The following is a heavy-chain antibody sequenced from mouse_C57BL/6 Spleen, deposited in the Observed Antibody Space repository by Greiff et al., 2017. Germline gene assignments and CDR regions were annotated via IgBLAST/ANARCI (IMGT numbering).Heavy chain of an antibody. V-gene: IGHV1-80*01. CDR2: IYPGDGDT. D-gene: IGHD2-3*01. CDR1: GYAFSSYW. Sequence: QVHVKQSGAELVKPGASVKISCKASGYAFSSYWMNWVKQRPGKGLEWIGQIYPGDGDTNYNGKFKGKATLTADKSSSTAYMQLSSLTSEDSAVYFCARFGYYSGAMDYWGQGTSVTVSS. J-gene: IGHJ4*01. CDR3: ARFGYYSGAMDY.